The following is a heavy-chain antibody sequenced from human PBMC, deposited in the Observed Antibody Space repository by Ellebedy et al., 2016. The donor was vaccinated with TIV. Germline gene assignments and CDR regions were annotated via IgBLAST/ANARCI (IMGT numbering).Heavy chain of an antibody. J-gene: IGHJ4*02. D-gene: IGHD6-19*01. CDR1: GFTFSNYA. Sequence: PGGSLRLSCAASGFTFSNYAIHWVRQAPGKGLEWVAVISYDGSNKYYADSVKGRFTISRDNSKNTLFLQMNSLRPEDTAVYYCAKSSSGGCFDYWGQGTLVTVSS. CDR2: ISYDGSNK. V-gene: IGHV3-30-3*01. CDR3: AKSSSGGCFDY.